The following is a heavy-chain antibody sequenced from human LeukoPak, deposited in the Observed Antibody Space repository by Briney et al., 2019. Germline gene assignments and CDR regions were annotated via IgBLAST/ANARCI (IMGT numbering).Heavy chain of an antibody. D-gene: IGHD1-26*01. V-gene: IGHV1-8*03. Sequence: ASVKVSCKASGYTFTSYDINWVRQATGQGLEWMGWMNPNSGNTGYAQKFQGRVTITRNTSISTAYMELSSLRSEDTAVYYCARGSTSGSYYYFDYWGQGTLVTVSS. J-gene: IGHJ4*02. CDR3: ARGSTSGSYYYFDY. CDR2: MNPNSGNT. CDR1: GYTFTSYD.